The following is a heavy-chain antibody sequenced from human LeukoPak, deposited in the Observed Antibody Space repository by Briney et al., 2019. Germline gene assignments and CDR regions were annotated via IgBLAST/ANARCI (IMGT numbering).Heavy chain of an antibody. V-gene: IGHV1-2*02. CDR2: INPNSGGT. CDR3: AREQQQLVLFDY. CDR1: GYTFTGYY. Sequence: GGSLRLSCAASGYTFTGYYMHWVRQAPGQGLEWMGWINPNSGGTNYAQKFQGRVTMTRDTSISTAYMELSRLRSDDTAVYYCAREQQQLVLFDYWGQGTLVTVSS. J-gene: IGHJ4*02. D-gene: IGHD6-13*01.